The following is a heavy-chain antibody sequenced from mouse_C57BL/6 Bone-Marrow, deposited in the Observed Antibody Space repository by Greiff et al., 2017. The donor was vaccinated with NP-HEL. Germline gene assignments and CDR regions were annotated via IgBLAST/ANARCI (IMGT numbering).Heavy chain of an antibody. CDR2: ISYDGSN. V-gene: IGHV3-6*01. CDR3: ATWDYDVRYYAMDY. Sequence: EVQLQQSGPGLVKPSQSLSLTCSVTGYSITSGYYWNWIRQFPGNKLEWMGYISYDGSNNYNPSLKNRISITRDTSKNQFFLKLNSVTTEDTATYYCATWDYDVRYYAMDYWGQGTSVTVSS. D-gene: IGHD2-4*01. J-gene: IGHJ4*01. CDR1: GYSITSGYY.